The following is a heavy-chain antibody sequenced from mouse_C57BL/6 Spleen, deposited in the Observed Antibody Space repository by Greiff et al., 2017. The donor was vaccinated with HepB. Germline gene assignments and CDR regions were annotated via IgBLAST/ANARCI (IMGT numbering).Heavy chain of an antibody. J-gene: IGHJ3*01. D-gene: IGHD1-1*01. Sequence: EVKLQESGGGLVKPGGSLKLSCAASGFTFSDYGMHWVRQAPEKGLEWVAYISSGSSTIYYADTVKGRFTISRDNAKNTLFLQMTSLRSEDTAMYYCARTVVPFAYWGQGTLVTVSA. CDR1: GFTFSDYG. V-gene: IGHV5-17*01. CDR2: ISSGSSTI. CDR3: ARTVVPFAY.